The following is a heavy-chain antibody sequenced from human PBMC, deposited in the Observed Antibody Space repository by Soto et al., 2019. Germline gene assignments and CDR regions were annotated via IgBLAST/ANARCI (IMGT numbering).Heavy chain of an antibody. D-gene: IGHD6-13*01. CDR3: ARGSATGTRWIDP. CDR2: ISYTGRT. J-gene: IGHJ5*02. V-gene: IGHV4-31*03. CDR1: GGSINSGAYY. Sequence: QVQLQESGPGMVKPSQTLSLTCSVSGGSINSGAYYWGWIRQHPGKGLEWIGYISYTGRTYSNPSLQSRVTIALDMSESQFSLKLTSVTAADTSVYFCARGSATGTRWIDPWGQGTLVTVSP.